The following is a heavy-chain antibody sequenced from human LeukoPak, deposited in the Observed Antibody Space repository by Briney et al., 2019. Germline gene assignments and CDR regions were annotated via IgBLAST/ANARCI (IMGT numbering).Heavy chain of an antibody. D-gene: IGHD3-22*01. J-gene: IGHJ4*02. V-gene: IGHV1-46*01. Sequence: ASVKVSCKASGYTFTSYYMHWVRQAPGQGLEWMGIINPSGGSTSYVQKFQGRVTMTRDTSTSTVYMELSSLRSEDTAVYYCAREEEITMIVANWGQGTLVTVSS. CDR3: AREEEITMIVAN. CDR1: GYTFTSYY. CDR2: INPSGGST.